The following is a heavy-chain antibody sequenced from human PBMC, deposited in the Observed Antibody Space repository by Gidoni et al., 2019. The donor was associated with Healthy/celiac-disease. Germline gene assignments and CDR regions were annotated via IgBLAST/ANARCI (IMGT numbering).Heavy chain of an antibody. CDR3: ARVRDVGPAANRAFDP. CDR2: IYTSGST. J-gene: IGHJ5*02. V-gene: IGHV4-4*07. CDR1: GGSISSYY. Sequence: QVQLQESGPGLVKPSETLSLTCTVSGGSISSYYWSWIRQPAGKGLEWIGRIYTSGSTNYNPSLKSRVTMSVDTSKNQFSLKLSSVTAADTAVYYCARVRDVGPAANRAFDPWGQGTLVTVSS. D-gene: IGHD2-2*01.